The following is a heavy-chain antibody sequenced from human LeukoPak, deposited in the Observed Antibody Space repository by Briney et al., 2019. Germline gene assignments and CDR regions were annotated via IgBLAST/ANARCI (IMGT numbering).Heavy chain of an antibody. CDR1: GYTFSSYG. CDR2: ISAYSGNT. Sequence: ASVKVTCKAFGYTFSSYGIIWVRQAPGQGLELMGWISAYSGNTNYAQKLQGRVTMTADTSTNTAYMELRSLRSDDTAVYYCARCHPGYYDNSGYLPLDYWGQGTLVTASS. V-gene: IGHV1-18*01. CDR3: ARCHPGYYDNSGYLPLDY. D-gene: IGHD3-22*01. J-gene: IGHJ4*02.